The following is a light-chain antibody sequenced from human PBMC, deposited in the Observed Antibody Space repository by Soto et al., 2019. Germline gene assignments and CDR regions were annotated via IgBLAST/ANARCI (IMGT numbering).Light chain of an antibody. CDR3: QQTYRSPFT. V-gene: IGKV1-39*01. CDR1: QNILTY. Sequence: DIQMTQSPSSLSASVGDNVTMSCRASQNILTYLNWYQQNPGRAPKLLIFVASILQDGVPSRFSGIGSGTEFTLTITSLRPEDFATYLCQQTYRSPFTFGPGTKVDVK. CDR2: VAS. J-gene: IGKJ3*01.